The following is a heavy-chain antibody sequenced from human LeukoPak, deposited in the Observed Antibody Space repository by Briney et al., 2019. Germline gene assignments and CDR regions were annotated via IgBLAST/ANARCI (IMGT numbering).Heavy chain of an antibody. CDR2: MNPNSGNT. Sequence: ASVKVSCKASGYTFTGYYMHWVRQATGQGLEWMGWMNPNSGNTGYAQKFQGRVTMTRNTSISTAYMELSSLRSEDTAVYYCARDIADRGDAFDIWGQGTMVTVSS. CDR1: GYTFTGYY. CDR3: ARDIADRGDAFDI. D-gene: IGHD6-13*01. V-gene: IGHV1-8*02. J-gene: IGHJ3*02.